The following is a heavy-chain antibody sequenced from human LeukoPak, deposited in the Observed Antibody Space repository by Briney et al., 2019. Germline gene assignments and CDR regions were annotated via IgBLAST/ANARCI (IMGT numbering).Heavy chain of an antibody. V-gene: IGHV3-53*01. Sequence: GGSLRLSCAASGFTFSTYGMYWVRQAPGKGLEWVSVIYSGGSTYYADSVKGRFTISRDNSKNTLYLQMNSLRAEDTAVYYCASGSGSYRTPYYYMDVWGTGTTVTVSS. D-gene: IGHD3-10*01. CDR2: IYSGGST. CDR1: GFTFSTYG. J-gene: IGHJ6*03. CDR3: ASGSGSYRTPYYYMDV.